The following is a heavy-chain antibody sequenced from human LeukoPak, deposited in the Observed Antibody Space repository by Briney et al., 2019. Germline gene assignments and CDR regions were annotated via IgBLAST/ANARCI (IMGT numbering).Heavy chain of an antibody. J-gene: IGHJ4*02. CDR3: AREEDGQQLVRGFDY. Sequence: ASVKVSCKGYGYTFINHDIDWVRQAAGQGLEWMGWISVYNGNTNYAQKLQGRVTMTTDTSTSTAYMELRSLRSDDTAVYYCAREEDGQQLVRGFDYWGQGTLVTVSS. CDR1: GYTFINHD. V-gene: IGHV1-18*01. CDR2: ISVYNGNT. D-gene: IGHD6-13*01.